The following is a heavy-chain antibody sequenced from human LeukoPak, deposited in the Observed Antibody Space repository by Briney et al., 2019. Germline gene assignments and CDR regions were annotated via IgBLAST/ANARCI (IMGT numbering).Heavy chain of an antibody. J-gene: IGHJ4*02. CDR2: INHSGST. CDR1: GVSFSGYY. CDR3: ARGLLRYFDWSIDY. Sequence: SETLSLTCAVYGVSFSGYYWSWIRQPPGEGLEWIGEINHSGSTNYNPSLKSRVTISVDTSKNQFSLKLSSVTAADTAVYYCARGLLRYFDWSIDYWGQGTLVTVSS. D-gene: IGHD3-9*01. V-gene: IGHV4-34*01.